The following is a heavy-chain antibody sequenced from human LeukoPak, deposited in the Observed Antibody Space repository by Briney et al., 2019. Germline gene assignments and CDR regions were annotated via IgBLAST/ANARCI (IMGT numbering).Heavy chain of an antibody. J-gene: IGHJ4*02. CDR1: GGSFSGYN. Sequence: SETLSLTCAVYGGSFSGYNRSWIRQPPGKGLEWIGEINHSGSTNYNPSLKSRVTISVDTSKNQFSLKLSSVTAADTAVYYCARGRRGPLDYWGQGTLVTVSS. CDR2: INHSGST. V-gene: IGHV4-34*01. CDR3: ARGRRGPLDY. D-gene: IGHD6-25*01.